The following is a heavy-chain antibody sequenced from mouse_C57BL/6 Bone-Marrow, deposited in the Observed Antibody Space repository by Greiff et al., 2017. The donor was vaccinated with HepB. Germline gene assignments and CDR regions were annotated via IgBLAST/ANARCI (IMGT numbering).Heavy chain of an antibody. V-gene: IGHV1-69*01. CDR2: IDPSDSYT. D-gene: IGHD1-3*01. CDR1: GYTFTSYW. J-gene: IGHJ2*01. Sequence: QVQLQQPGAELVMPGASVKLSCKASGYTFTSYWMHWVKQRPGQGLEWIGEIDPSDSYTNYNQKFKGKSTLTVDKSSSTAYMQLSSLTSEDSAVYYCARGELLFDYWGQGTTLTVSS. CDR3: ARGELLFDY.